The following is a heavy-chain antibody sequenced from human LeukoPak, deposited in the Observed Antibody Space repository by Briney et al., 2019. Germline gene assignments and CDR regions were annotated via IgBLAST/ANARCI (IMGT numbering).Heavy chain of an antibody. CDR1: GGSISSGSYY. CDR2: IYTSGST. D-gene: IGHD3-3*01. Sequence: PSETLSLTCTVSGGSISSGSYYWSWIRQPAGKGLEWIGRIYTSGSTNYNPSLKSRVTISVDTSKNQFSLKLSSVTAADTAVYYCARGHYYDFWSGSRAFDIWGQGTMVTVSS. V-gene: IGHV4-61*02. J-gene: IGHJ3*02. CDR3: ARGHYYDFWSGSRAFDI.